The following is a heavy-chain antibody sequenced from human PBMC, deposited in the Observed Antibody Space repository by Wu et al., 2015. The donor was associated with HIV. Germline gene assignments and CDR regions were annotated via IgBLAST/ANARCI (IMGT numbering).Heavy chain of an antibody. CDR2: ISAYNGNT. CDR3: ARDLWPLLLCIRSSTYFDY. CDR1: GYTFTSYG. V-gene: IGHV1-18*01. J-gene: IGHJ4*01. Sequence: QVQLVQSGAEVKKPGASVKVSCKASGYTFTSYGISWVRQAPGQGLEWMGWISAYNGNTNYAQKLQGRVTMTTDTSTSTAYMELRSLRSDDTAVYYCARDLWPLLLCIRSSTYFDYVGPREPWSTVSS. D-gene: IGHD3-10*02.